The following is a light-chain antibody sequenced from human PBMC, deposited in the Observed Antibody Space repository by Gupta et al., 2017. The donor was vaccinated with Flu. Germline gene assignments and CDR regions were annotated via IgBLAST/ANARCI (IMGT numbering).Light chain of an antibody. CDR2: VNS. Sequence: QSVLTQPPSVSGAPGQRVTISCTGSSSNIGAGYDVHWYQQIPGTHQTLRIMVNSNRPSGVPDRFSCSNSGTSDSPALTGLQAEDEAEEDCQFYASSLTLHVVFGGGTKVTVI. V-gene: IGLV1-40*01. CDR3: QFYASSLTLHVV. J-gene: IGLJ2*01. CDR1: SSNIGAGYD.